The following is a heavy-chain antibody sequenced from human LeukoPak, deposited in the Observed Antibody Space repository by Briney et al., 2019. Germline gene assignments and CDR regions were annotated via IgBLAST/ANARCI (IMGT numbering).Heavy chain of an antibody. CDR2: IWYDGSNK. V-gene: IGHV3-33*01. J-gene: IGHJ4*02. CDR1: GFTFSRYG. CDR3: VRAYDILTGPEY. D-gene: IGHD3-9*01. Sequence: GGSLRLSCAASGFTFSRYGTHWVRQAPGKGLEWVAVIWYDGSNKYYADSVKGRSTISRDNSKNMLYLQMNSLSAEDTAVYYCVRAYDILTGPEYWGQGTLVTVSS.